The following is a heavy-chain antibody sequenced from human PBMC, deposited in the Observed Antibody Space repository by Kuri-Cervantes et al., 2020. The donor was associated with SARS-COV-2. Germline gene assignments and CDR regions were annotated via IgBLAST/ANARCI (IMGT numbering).Heavy chain of an antibody. CDR1: GGSFSGYY. V-gene: IGHV4-34*01. CDR3: ARGEWDVVLD. D-gene: IGHD1-26*01. Sequence: ESLKISCAVCGGSFSGYYWSWIRQSPGKGLEWIGEINHSGSTNYNPPLKSRVTISLETSKNQFSLNLSSVTAADTAVYYCARGEWDVVLDWGQGTLVTVSS. J-gene: IGHJ4*02. CDR2: INHSGST.